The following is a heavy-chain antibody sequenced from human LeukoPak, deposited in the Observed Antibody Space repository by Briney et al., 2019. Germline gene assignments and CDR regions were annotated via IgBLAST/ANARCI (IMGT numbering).Heavy chain of an antibody. CDR3: ARHKIIAAAGTEWFDP. CDR1: GGSISSYY. D-gene: IGHD6-13*01. J-gene: IGHJ5*02. V-gene: IGHV4-59*08. CDR2: IYYSGST. Sequence: SETLSLTCTVSGGSISSYYWSWIRQPPGKGLEWIGYIYYSGSTNYNPSLKSRVTISVDTSKNQFSLMLSSVTAADTAVYYCARHKIIAAAGTEWFDPWGQGTLVTVSS.